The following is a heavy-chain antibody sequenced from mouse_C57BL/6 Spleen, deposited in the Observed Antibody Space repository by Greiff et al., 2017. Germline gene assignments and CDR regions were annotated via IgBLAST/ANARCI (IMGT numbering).Heavy chain of an antibody. Sequence: VQLQQSGPGLVKPSQSLSLTCSVTGYSITSGYYWNWIRQFPGNKLEWMGYISYDGSNKYNPSLKNRISITRDTSKNQFFLKLNSVTTEDTATYYCASFYYSNSYAMDYWGQGTSVTVSS. V-gene: IGHV3-6*01. J-gene: IGHJ4*01. CDR2: ISYDGSN. CDR1: GYSITSGYY. CDR3: ASFYYSNSYAMDY. D-gene: IGHD2-5*01.